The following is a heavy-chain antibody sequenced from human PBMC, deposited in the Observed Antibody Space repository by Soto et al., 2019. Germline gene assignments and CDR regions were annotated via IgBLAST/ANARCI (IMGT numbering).Heavy chain of an antibody. V-gene: IGHV4-30-2*01. CDR3: ARTDGTTTFGYFDF. Sequence: SETLSLTCAVSGDSVSRDGYSWNWIRQPPGRGLEWLGHIHHNGGTYYNPSLKSRVTVSVDTSRNQVSLKLTSVTAADTAVYYCARTDGTTTFGYFDFWGQGALVTVSS. D-gene: IGHD4-4*01. CDR2: IHHNGGT. CDR1: GDSVSRDGYS. J-gene: IGHJ4*02.